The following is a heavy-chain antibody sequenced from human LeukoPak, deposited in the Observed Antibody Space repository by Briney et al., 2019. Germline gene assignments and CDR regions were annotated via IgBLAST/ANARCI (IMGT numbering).Heavy chain of an antibody. D-gene: IGHD3-22*01. CDR1: GDSFSSNSAA. J-gene: IGHJ4*02. CDR2: TYYRSKWYN. CDR3: ARDNVVTPDYFDY. Sequence: SQTLSLTCAISGDSFSSNSAAWNWLRQSPSRGLEWLGRTYYRSKWYNDYPVSVKSRITINPDTSKNQFSLQLNSVTPEDTAVYYCARDNVVTPDYFDYWGQGTLVTVSS. V-gene: IGHV6-1*01.